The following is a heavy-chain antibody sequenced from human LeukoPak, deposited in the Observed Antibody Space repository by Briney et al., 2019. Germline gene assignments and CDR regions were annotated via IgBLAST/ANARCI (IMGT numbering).Heavy chain of an antibody. D-gene: IGHD6-19*01. J-gene: IGHJ6*03. CDR1: GFTFSSYW. Sequence: GGSLRLSCAASGFTFSSYWMHWVRQAPGKGLVWVSRINSDGSSTSYADSVKGRFTISRDNAKNTLYLQMNSLRAEDTAVYYCARERDGSSGWYPNYYYYYMDVWGKGTTVTISS. V-gene: IGHV3-74*01. CDR2: INSDGSST. CDR3: ARERDGSSGWYPNYYYYYMDV.